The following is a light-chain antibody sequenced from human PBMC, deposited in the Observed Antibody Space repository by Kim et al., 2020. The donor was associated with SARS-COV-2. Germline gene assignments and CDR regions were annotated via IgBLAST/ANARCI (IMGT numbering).Light chain of an antibody. CDR1: QYISSS. V-gene: IGKV1-33*01. CDR2: DAS. Sequence: DIQMTQSPSSLSASVGDRVTISCQASQYISSSLNWYQQRPGKAPKLLIFDASNLETGVPSRFSGRGSGTDFTFTISGLQPEDIATYYCQQCETVPYTFGQGTKLEI. CDR3: QQCETVPYT. J-gene: IGKJ2*01.